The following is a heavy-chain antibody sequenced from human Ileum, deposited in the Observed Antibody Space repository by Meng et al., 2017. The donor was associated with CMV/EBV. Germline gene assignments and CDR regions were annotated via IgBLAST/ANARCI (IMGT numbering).Heavy chain of an antibody. CDR3: ASSRVGQPYY. CDR2: IYSGGST. D-gene: IGHD3-16*01. Sequence: GESLKISCAASGFTVSSNYMSWVRQAPGKGLEWVSVIYSGGSTYYADSVKGRFTISRDNSKNTLYLHMNSLRAEDTAVYYCASSRVGQPYYWGQGTLVTVSS. V-gene: IGHV3-66*02. CDR1: GFTVSSNY. J-gene: IGHJ4*02.